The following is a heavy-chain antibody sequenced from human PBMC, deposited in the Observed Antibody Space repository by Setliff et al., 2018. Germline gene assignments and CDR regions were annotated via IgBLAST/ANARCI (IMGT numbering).Heavy chain of an antibody. V-gene: IGHV3-23*01. J-gene: IGHJ6*03. Sequence: GSLRLSCAASGFAFNNYAMSWVRQAPGKGLEWVSTISDSGGSTYYADSVKGRFTISRDSSKNTLYLQMNSLRAEDTAVYYCAKLRYYYDSSGYYYRFDYFYYYMDVWGKGTTVTVSS. D-gene: IGHD3-22*01. CDR2: ISDSGGST. CDR3: AKLRYYYDSSGYYYRFDYFYYYMDV. CDR1: GFAFNNYA.